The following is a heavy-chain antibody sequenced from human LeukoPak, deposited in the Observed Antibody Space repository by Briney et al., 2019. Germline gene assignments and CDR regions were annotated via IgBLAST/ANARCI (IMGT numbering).Heavy chain of an antibody. V-gene: IGHV3-23*01. Sequence: GGSLRLSCAASGFTFSSYAMSWVRQAPGKGLDWVSGFSVSGGTTYYADSVKGRFTFSRDNSKNTLYLQMNSLRAEDTAVYYCAKDGFVPPPHRSSSGRPYYFDYWGQGTLVTVSS. CDR1: GFTFSSYA. CDR2: FSVSGGTT. D-gene: IGHD6-13*01. J-gene: IGHJ4*02. CDR3: AKDGFVPPPHRSSSGRPYYFDY.